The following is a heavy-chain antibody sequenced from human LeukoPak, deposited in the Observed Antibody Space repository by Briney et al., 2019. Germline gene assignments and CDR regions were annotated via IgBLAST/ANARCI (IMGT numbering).Heavy chain of an antibody. D-gene: IGHD6-13*01. CDR2: ISSNGGST. Sequence: GGSLRLSCSASGFTFSSYAMHWVRQAPGKGLEYVSAISSNGGSTYYEDSVKGRFTISRDNSKNTAYLQMSSLRAEVPAVYYCVKAGYSSSWQFDYWGQGTLVTVSS. CDR1: GFTFSSYA. J-gene: IGHJ4*02. V-gene: IGHV3-64D*06. CDR3: VKAGYSSSWQFDY.